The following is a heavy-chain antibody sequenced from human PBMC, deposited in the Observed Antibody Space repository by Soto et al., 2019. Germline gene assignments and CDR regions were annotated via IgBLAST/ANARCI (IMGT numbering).Heavy chain of an antibody. CDR2: IKQDGSEK. CDR3: ASSGEEYSYGYEFADDVFDI. J-gene: IGHJ3*02. V-gene: IGHV3-7*03. D-gene: IGHD5-18*01. CDR1: GFTFSSYW. Sequence: EVQLVESGGGLVQPGGSLRLSCAASGFTFSSYWMSWVRQAPGKGLEWVANIKQDGSEKYYVDAVKGRFTISRDNAKNSLYLQMNSLRAEDTDVYYCASSGEEYSYGYEFADDVFDIWGRGTMVTVSS.